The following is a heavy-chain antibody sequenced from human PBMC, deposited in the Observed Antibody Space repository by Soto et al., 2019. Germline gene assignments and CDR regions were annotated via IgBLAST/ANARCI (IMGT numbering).Heavy chain of an antibody. CDR1: GFTFSSYA. J-gene: IGHJ4*02. V-gene: IGHV3-64*01. CDR3: ARGIWFGELLPYYFDY. CDR2: ISSNGGST. Sequence: EVQLGESGGGLVQPGGSLRLFCAASGFTFSSYAMHWVRQAPGKGLEYVSAISSNGGSTYYANSVKGRFTISRDNSKITLYLQMGSLRAEDMAVYYCARGIWFGELLPYYFDYWGQGTLVTVSS. D-gene: IGHD3-10*01.